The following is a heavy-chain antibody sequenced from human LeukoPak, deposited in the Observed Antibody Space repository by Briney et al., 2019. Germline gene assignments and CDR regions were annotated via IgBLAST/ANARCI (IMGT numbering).Heavy chain of an antibody. V-gene: IGHV3-11*01. CDR2: ISSSGSTI. J-gene: IGHJ4*02. CDR1: GFTFSDYY. CDR3: ARSYDILIGYSTIFDY. D-gene: IGHD3-9*01. Sequence: PGGSLRLSCAASGFTFSDYYMSWIRQAPGKGLEWVSYISSSGSTIYYADSVKGRFTISRDNAKNSLYLQMNSLRAEDTAVYYCARSYDILIGYSTIFDYWGQGTLVTVSS.